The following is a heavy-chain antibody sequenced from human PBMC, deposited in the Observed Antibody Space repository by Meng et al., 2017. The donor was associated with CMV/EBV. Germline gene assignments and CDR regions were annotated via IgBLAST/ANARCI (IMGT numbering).Heavy chain of an antibody. V-gene: IGHV1-8*01. D-gene: IGHD1-26*01. CDR2: MNTNSGNT. Sequence: SVKVSCKATGYTFTSYDINWVRQATGQGIEWMGWMNTNSGNTSYAQKFQGRVTMTRNTSISTAYMELSSLRSEDTAVYYCARNVGGDFWGQGTLVTVSS. CDR1: GYTFTSYD. CDR3: ARNVGGDF. J-gene: IGHJ4*02.